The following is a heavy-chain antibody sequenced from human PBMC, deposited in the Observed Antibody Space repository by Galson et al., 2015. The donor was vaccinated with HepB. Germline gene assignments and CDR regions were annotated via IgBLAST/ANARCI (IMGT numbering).Heavy chain of an antibody. CDR1: GFTFSFYG. D-gene: IGHD4-23*01. Sequence: SLRLSCAASGFTFSFYGFHWVRQAPGKGLEWLTIISYDGSKKYYADSVKGRFTISRDNTKNTLYLQMNSLRTEDTALYYCAKGAPGYGGNERYFDYWGQGTLVTVSS. J-gene: IGHJ4*02. CDR2: ISYDGSKK. CDR3: AKGAPGYGGNERYFDY. V-gene: IGHV3-30*18.